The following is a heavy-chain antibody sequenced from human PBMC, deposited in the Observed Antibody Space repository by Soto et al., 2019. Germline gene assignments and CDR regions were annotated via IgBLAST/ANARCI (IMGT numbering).Heavy chain of an antibody. J-gene: IGHJ3*02. V-gene: IGHV3-23*01. CDR2: ISGSGGST. CDR1: GFTFSSYA. D-gene: IGHD2-15*01. Sequence: GGSLRLSCAASGFTFSSYAMSWVRQAPGKGLEWVSAISGSGGSTYYADSVKGRFTISRDNSKNTLYLQMNSLRAEDTAVYYCAKLGYCSGGSCPDAFDIWGQGTMVTVSS. CDR3: AKLGYCSGGSCPDAFDI.